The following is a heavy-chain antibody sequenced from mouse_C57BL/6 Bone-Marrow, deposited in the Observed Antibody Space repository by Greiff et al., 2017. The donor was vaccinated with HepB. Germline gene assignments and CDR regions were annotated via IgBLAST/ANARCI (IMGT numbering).Heavy chain of an antibody. CDR1: GFTFSTSG. Sequence: DVMLVESGGDLVKPGGSLKLSCAASGFTFSTSGMSWVRQTPDKRLEWVATINTGGTYTYYADSVGGRFTISRDTAKNTLFLLMSSLESEDSAIFYCKRALLVLHFDHGGQGTTHTVPS. CDR3: KRALLVLHFDH. D-gene: IGHD1-1*01. V-gene: IGHV5-6*02. J-gene: IGHJ2*01. CDR2: INTGGTYT.